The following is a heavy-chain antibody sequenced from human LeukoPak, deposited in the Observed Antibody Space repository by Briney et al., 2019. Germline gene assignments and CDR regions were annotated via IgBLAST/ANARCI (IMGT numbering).Heavy chain of an antibody. V-gene: IGHV4-4*02. CDR3: ARVRSAIAVAVHYYYGMDV. CDR1: GGSISSSNW. J-gene: IGHJ6*02. Sequence: SETLSLTCAVSGGSISSSNWWSWVRQPPGKGLEWIGEIYHSGSTNYNPSLKSRVTISVDKSKNQFSLKLSSVTAADTAVYYCARVRSAIAVAVHYYYGMDVWGQGTTVTVSS. CDR2: IYHSGST. D-gene: IGHD6-19*01.